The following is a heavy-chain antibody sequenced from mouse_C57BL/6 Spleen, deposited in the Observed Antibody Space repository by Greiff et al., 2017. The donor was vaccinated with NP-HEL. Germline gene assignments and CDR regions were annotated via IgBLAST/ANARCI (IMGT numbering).Heavy chain of an antibody. CDR2: IYPGDGDT. V-gene: IGHV1-82*01. J-gene: IGHJ2*01. Sequence: VQLQQSGPELVKPGASVKISCKASGYAFSSSWMNWVKQRPGKGLEWIGRIYPGDGDTNYNGKFKGKATLTADKSSSTAYMQLSSLTSEDSAVYFCARALLRYPYLDYWGQGTTLTVSS. CDR1: GYAFSSSW. D-gene: IGHD1-1*01. CDR3: ARALLRYPYLDY.